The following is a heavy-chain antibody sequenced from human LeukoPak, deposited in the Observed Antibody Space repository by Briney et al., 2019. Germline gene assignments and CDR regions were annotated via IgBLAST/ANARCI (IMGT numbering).Heavy chain of an antibody. CDR2: INWNGDNI. D-gene: IGHD1-26*01. Sequence: GGSLRLSCAASGFTFGDYAMHWVRQAPGKGLEWVSGINWNGDNIDYADSVKGRFSISRDNAKKSLDLQMNSLRAEDTALYYCAKDIGSDARRGGTDVWGQGTTVTVSS. CDR1: GFTFGDYA. J-gene: IGHJ6*02. V-gene: IGHV3-9*01. CDR3: AKDIGSDARRGGTDV.